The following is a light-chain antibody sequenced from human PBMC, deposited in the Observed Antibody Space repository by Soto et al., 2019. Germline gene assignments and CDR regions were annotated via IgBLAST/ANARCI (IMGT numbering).Light chain of an antibody. CDR1: RSLIYTDGNTY. CDR3: MQGTHWPYT. V-gene: IGKV2-30*01. J-gene: IGKJ2*01. CDR2: KVS. Sequence: DVVMTQSPLSLPVTLGQPASISCRASRSLIYTDGNTYLNWFHQRPGQSPRRLFAKVSNRDSGVPYRFSGSGSGTDFTLKISRVEAEDVGLYYCMQGTHWPYTFGQGTKLEIK.